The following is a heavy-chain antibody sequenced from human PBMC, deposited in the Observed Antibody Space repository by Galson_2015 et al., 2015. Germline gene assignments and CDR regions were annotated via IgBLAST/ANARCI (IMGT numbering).Heavy chain of an antibody. CDR1: GYTFSTHA. Sequence: SVKVSCKASGYTFSTHAMNWVRQAPGQGPEWMGWINTKTGHPTYAQGLTGRFVFSLDTSVSTAYLQISSLKAEDTAVYYCARDLWEVVPAAIGWFDPWGQGTLVTVSS. CDR3: ARDLWEVVPAAIGWFDP. J-gene: IGHJ5*02. D-gene: IGHD2-2*02. V-gene: IGHV7-4-1*02. CDR2: INTKTGHP.